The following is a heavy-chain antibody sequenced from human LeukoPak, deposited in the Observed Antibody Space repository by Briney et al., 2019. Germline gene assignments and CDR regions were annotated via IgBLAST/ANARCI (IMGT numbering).Heavy chain of an antibody. Sequence: SETLSLTCTVSGGSISSGGYYWSWIRQPPGKGLEWIGYIYYSGSTYYNPSLNSRLTISLDTSKNQFSLKLSSVTAADTAVYYCARNVGYCGGGSCYSSWYFDLWGRGTLVTVSS. CDR1: GGSISSGGYY. J-gene: IGHJ2*01. CDR3: ARNVGYCGGGSCYSSWYFDL. V-gene: IGHV4-30-4*01. CDR2: IYYSGST. D-gene: IGHD2-15*01.